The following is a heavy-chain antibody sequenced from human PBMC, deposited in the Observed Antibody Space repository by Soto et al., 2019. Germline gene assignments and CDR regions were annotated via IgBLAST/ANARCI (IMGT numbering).Heavy chain of an antibody. D-gene: IGHD6-6*01. CDR2: IWYDGSNK. Sequence: GGSLRLSCAASGFTFSSYGMHWVRQAPGKGLEWVAVIWYDGSNKYYADSVKGRFTISRDNSKNTLYLQMNSLRAEDTAVYYCARGEYSSSSGYYYYGMDVWGQGTTVTVSS. J-gene: IGHJ6*02. V-gene: IGHV3-33*01. CDR1: GFTFSSYG. CDR3: ARGEYSSSSGYYYYGMDV.